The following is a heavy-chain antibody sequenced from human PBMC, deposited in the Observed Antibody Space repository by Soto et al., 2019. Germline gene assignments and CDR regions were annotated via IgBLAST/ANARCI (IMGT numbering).Heavy chain of an antibody. CDR1: RFSFSDHY. CDR3: VRLTRYYFDY. D-gene: IGHD4-17*01. J-gene: IGHJ4*02. V-gene: IGHV3-72*01. CDR2: TRNKANSYTT. Sequence: EVQLVESGGGLVQPGGSLRLTCAVSRFSFSDHYMDWVRQAPGKELEWVGRTRNKANSYTTEYAASVKGRFTISRDDSENSLYLQMNSLKNEYTAVYYCVRLTRYYFDYWGQGTLVTVSS.